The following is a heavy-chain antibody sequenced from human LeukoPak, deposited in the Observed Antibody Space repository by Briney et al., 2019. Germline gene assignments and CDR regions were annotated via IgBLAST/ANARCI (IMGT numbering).Heavy chain of an antibody. V-gene: IGHV3-21*01. D-gene: IGHD3-22*01. CDR3: ATQPYDSSGYYPY. CDR1: GFTFSSYS. J-gene: IGHJ4*02. CDR2: ISSSSSYI. Sequence: PGGSLRLSCAASGFTFSSYSMNWVRQAPGKGLEWVSSISSSSSYIYYADSVKGRFTISRDNAKNSLYLQMNSLRAEDTAVYYCATQPYDSSGYYPYWGQRTLVTVSS.